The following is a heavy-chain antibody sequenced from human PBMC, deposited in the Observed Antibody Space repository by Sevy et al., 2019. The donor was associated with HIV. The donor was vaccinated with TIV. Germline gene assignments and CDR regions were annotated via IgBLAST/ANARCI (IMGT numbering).Heavy chain of an antibody. CDR1: GFTFGDYA. CDR2: IRRNSHEPYGGTT. D-gene: IGHD5-12*01. V-gene: IGHV3-49*03. CDR3: TRALATADTPEYYFDY. J-gene: IGHJ4*02. Sequence: GGSLRLSCTSSGFTFGDYAMSWFRQAPGKGLEWVAFIRRNSHEPYGGTTEYVASVKGRFTISRDAKRIAYLQMNSLKTEDTAVYYCTRALATADTPEYYFDYWGQGILVTVSS.